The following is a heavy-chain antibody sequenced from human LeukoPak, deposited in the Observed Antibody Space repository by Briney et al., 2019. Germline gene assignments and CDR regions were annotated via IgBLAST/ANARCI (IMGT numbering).Heavy chain of an antibody. D-gene: IGHD1-26*01. CDR3: ARGGESVGVNFDY. Sequence: GGSLRLSCAASGFTFSSYAMSWVRQTPGKGLEWVSAISGSGGSTYYADSVKGRFTISRDNSKNTLYLQMNSLRAEDTAVYYCARGGESVGVNFDYWGQGTLVTVSS. CDR1: GFTFSSYA. J-gene: IGHJ4*02. V-gene: IGHV3-23*01. CDR2: ISGSGGST.